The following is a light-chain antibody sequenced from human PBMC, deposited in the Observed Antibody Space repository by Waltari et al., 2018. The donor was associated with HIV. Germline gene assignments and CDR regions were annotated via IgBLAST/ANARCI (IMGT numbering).Light chain of an antibody. Sequence: QLVLTQSPSASASLGASVTLTCTLSSGHSSYAIAWHQQQPEKGPRYLMKLNSDGSHSKGDGIPDRFSGSSSGAERYLTISSRQSEDEADYYCQTWGTGTVVFGGGTKLTVL. V-gene: IGLV4-69*01. CDR1: SGHSSYA. J-gene: IGLJ2*01. CDR3: QTWGTGTVV. CDR2: LNSDGSH.